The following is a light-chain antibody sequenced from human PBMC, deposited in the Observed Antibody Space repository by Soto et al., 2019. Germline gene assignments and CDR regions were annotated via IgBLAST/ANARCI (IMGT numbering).Light chain of an antibody. J-gene: IGLJ1*01. CDR2: EAS. Sequence: QSVLTQPASVSGSPGQSITISRTGTSSDVGSRNLVSWYQQYPGKAPKLIIFEASKRPSGVSNRFSGSKSGSTASLTISGLQAEDEADYYCCSHAGGSTYVFGTGTKV. CDR1: SSDVGSRNL. V-gene: IGLV2-23*01. CDR3: CSHAGGSTYV.